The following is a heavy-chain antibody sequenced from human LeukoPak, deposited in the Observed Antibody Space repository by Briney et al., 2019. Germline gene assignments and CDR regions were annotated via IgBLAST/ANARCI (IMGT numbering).Heavy chain of an antibody. CDR1: GFTFDDYA. CDR2: INWYGAIM. J-gene: IGHJ4*02. CDR3: ARALPRSPSFDY. Sequence: GGSLRLSCATSGFTFDDYAMHWVRQAPGKGLEWVSGINWYGAIMGYADSVKGRFTISRDDAKHSLYLHMSSLRAEDTAVYYCARALPRSPSFDYWGQGTLVTVSS. V-gene: IGHV3-9*01.